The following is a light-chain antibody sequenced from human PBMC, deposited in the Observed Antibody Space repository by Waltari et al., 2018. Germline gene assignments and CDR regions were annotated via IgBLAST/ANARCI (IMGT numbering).Light chain of an antibody. Sequence: QPGLTHQPSVSKGLRQTATLPCTGTTNNVANLGALWLQQHQGHPPKLLSYRSNNRPSGISERFSASRSGNTASLTITGLQAEDEADYYCSAWDTSLNAHVFGAGTKVTVL. J-gene: IGLJ1*01. V-gene: IGLV10-54*04. CDR2: RSN. CDR1: TNNVANLG. CDR3: SAWDTSLNAHV.